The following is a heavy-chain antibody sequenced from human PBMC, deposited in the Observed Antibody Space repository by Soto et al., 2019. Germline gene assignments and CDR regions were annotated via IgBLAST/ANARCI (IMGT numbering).Heavy chain of an antibody. CDR2: IYNDGTYS. D-gene: IGHD3-10*01. CDR3: TRGPRPSSTGTGAY. J-gene: IGHJ4*02. CDR1: GFIFKMYW. Sequence: GGSLRLSCAASGFIFKMYWMHWVRQSPGKGLVWISRIYNDGTYSDYADSVRGRFTISRDNVNDTLYLQMNNLRAEDAGLYYCTRGPRPSSTGTGAYWGQGTQVTVSS. V-gene: IGHV3-74*01.